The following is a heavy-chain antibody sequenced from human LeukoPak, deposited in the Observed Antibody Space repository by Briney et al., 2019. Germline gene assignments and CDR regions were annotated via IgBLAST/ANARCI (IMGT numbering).Heavy chain of an antibody. CDR3: ARDIAAPGTREYYYYGMDV. V-gene: IGHV4-38-2*02. CDR2: IYHTGST. D-gene: IGHD6-13*01. CDR1: GYSIGSAYY. Sequence: PSETRSLTCIVAGYSIGSAYYWGWIRQPPGKGLEWIGSIYHTGSTYYNPSLKSRVTISVDTSKNQFSLKLSSVTAADTAVYYCARDIAAPGTREYYYYGMDVWGKGTTVTVSS. J-gene: IGHJ6*04.